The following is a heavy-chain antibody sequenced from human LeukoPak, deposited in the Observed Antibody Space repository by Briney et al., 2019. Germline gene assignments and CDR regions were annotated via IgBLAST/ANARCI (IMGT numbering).Heavy chain of an antibody. CDR2: IYPGDSDT. D-gene: IGHD7-27*01. CDR3: ARRELGILYYFDY. Sequence: GASLKISCKGSGSSFTSYWIGWGRPMPGKGLEWMGIIYPGDSDTRYSPSFQGQVTISADKSISTAYLQWSSLKASDTAMYYCARRELGILYYFDYWGQGTLVTVTS. V-gene: IGHV5-51*01. CDR1: GSSFTSYW. J-gene: IGHJ4*02.